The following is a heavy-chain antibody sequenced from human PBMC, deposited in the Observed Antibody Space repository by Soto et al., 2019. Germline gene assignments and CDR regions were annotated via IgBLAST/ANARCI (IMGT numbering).Heavy chain of an antibody. J-gene: IGHJ3*02. D-gene: IGHD3-3*01. V-gene: IGHV4-59*01. CDR1: GGSISSYY. Sequence: SETLSLTCTVSGGSISSYYWSWIRQPPGKGLEWIGYIYYSGSTNYNPSLKSRVTISVDTSKNQFSLKLSSVTAADTAVYYCARDSADFWSGSTGVAAFDIWGQGTMVTVSS. CDR3: ARDSADFWSGSTGVAAFDI. CDR2: IYYSGST.